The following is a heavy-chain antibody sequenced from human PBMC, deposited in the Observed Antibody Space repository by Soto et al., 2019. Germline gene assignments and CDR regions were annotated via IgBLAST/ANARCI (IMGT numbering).Heavy chain of an antibody. CDR1: GGYISSGGNY. CDR3: AREDIDESFFDH. V-gene: IGHV4-31*03. J-gene: IGHJ4*02. CDR2: IYYTGHT. Sequence: SETLSLTCSVSGGYISSGGNYWNWIRQHPGKGLEWIGFIYYTGHTNYNSSLERRASISADMSANQFSLTLTPVTAADTAVYYCAREDIDESFFDHWGPGSLVTVSS.